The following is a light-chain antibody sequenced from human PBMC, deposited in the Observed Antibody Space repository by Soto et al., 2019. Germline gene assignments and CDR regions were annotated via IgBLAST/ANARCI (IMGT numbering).Light chain of an antibody. CDR1: SSDVGGYKY. J-gene: IGLJ1*01. CDR3: SSYAGINNLGV. Sequence: QSVLTQPPSASGSPGQSVTISGTGTSSDVGGYKYVSWYQQHLGKAPKLMIFEVNKRPSGVPDRFSGSKSGNTASLTVSGLQAEDEADYYCSSYAGINNLGVFGTGTKRTVL. V-gene: IGLV2-8*01. CDR2: EVN.